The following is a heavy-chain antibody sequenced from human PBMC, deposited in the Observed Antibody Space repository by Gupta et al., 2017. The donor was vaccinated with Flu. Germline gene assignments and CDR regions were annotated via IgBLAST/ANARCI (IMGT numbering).Heavy chain of an antibody. J-gene: IGHJ3*02. V-gene: IGHV1-3*04. CDR1: A. Sequence: AIRWVRQDPGQRFEWKGWINTDNGNTKYSEKCQGRVTITRDTSASTVYLELSSLTSEDKAVYYCARRLSSTSWDDVFDIWGPGTMVTVSS. D-gene: IGHD2-2*01. CDR2: INTDNGNT. CDR3: ARRLSSTSWDDVFDI.